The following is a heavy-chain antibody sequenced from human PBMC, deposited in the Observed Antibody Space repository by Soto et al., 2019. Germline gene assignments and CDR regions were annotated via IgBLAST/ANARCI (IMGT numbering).Heavy chain of an antibody. J-gene: IGHJ3*02. D-gene: IGHD3-10*01. V-gene: IGHV3-53*02. CDR1: GHTVSSNY. CDR3: ARDRPGDEGDGFDI. Sequence: EVQLVETGGGLIQPGGSLRLSCAASGHTVSSNYMNWVRQAPGKGLEWVSVLYSGGSTHYAGSVKGRFIISRDNSKNTLYLQMNSLRVEDTAVYYCARDRPGDEGDGFDIWGHGTMVTVSS. CDR2: LYSGGST.